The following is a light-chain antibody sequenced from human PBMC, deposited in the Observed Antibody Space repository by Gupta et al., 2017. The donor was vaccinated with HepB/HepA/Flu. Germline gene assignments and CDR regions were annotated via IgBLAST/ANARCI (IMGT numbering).Light chain of an antibody. CDR3: HQDDFPSWT. CDR1: QTVLYSPNNKNY. CDR2: WPF. Sequence: DIVLTQSPDSLAVSLGDRATINCKSSQTVLYSPNNKNYLAWYQQKPGQPPKLLIYWPFRREFGVPDRFSGSGSGTDFTLTSSSLQAEDVAVYYCHQDDFPSWTFGQGTKVEIK. V-gene: IGKV4-1*01. J-gene: IGKJ1*01.